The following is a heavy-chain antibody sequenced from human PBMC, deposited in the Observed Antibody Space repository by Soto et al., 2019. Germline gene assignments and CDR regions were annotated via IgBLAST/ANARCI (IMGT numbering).Heavy chain of an antibody. D-gene: IGHD1-26*01. CDR1: GFTFIDYG. Sequence: EMQLLESGGGLVQPGGSLRVSCAASGFTFIDYGMAWVRQAPGKGLEWVSAISASGANTFYADPVRGRFTVSRDYSKKTVHLQMNSLRAEDTAIYYCAKVRGAVSPDFWGQGTLVTVSS. CDR3: AKVRGAVSPDF. V-gene: IGHV3-23*01. J-gene: IGHJ1*01. CDR2: ISASGANT.